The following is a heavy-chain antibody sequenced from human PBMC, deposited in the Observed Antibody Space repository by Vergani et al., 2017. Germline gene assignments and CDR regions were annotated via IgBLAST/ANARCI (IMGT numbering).Heavy chain of an antibody. V-gene: IGHV3-33*01. Sequence: QVQLVESGGGVVQPGRSLRLSCAASGFTFNQYGMHWIRQPPGKGLEWIGEINNDGHTNYNPSLESRVTVSRDTAKNQFSLNLMSVTAADTAMYYCAVRPRVNLVGGEIVTKRTFDYWSQGSLVTVSS. D-gene: IGHD3-10*01. CDR1: GFTFNQYG. CDR3: AVRPRVNLVGGEIVTKRTFDY. CDR2: INNDGHTN. J-gene: IGHJ4*02.